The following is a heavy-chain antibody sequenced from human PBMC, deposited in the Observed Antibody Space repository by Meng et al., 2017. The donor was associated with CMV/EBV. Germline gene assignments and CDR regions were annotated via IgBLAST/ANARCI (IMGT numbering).Heavy chain of an antibody. CDR2: FDPEDGET. Sequence: QGRLVQSGAEVKKPGASVKVSCKVSGYTLTELSMHWVRQAPGKGLEWMGGFDPEDGETIYAQKFQGRVTMTEDTSTDTAYMELSSLRSEDTAVYYCATGGSTTDHREIDWFDPWGQGTLVTVSS. V-gene: IGHV1-24*01. CDR1: GYTLTELS. CDR3: ATGGSTTDHREIDWFDP. D-gene: IGHD3-16*01. J-gene: IGHJ5*02.